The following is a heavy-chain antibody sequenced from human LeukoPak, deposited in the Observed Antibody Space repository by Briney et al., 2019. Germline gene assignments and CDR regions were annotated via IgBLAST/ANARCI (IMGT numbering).Heavy chain of an antibody. V-gene: IGHV3-48*01. CDR2: ISSSSTI. Sequence: GGSLGLSCAASGFTFSSYSMNWVRQAPGKGLEWVSYISSSSTIYYADSVKGRFTISRDNAKNSLYLQMNSLRAEDTAVYYCARRYIRDYWGQGTLVTVSS. J-gene: IGHJ4*02. CDR3: ARRYIRDY. D-gene: IGHD5-18*01. CDR1: GFTFSSYS.